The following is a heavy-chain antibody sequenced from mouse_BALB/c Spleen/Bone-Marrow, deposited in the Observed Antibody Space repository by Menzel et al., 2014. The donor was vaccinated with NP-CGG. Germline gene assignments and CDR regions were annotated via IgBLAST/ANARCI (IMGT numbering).Heavy chain of an antibody. CDR3: TPLLRLAY. CDR1: GYSFTSYW. V-gene: IGHV1-5*01. J-gene: IGHJ3*01. Sequence: VQLQQSGTVLARPGASVKMSCKASGYSFTSYWMHWVKQRPGQGLEWISAIYPGNSDTSYNQKFKGKAKLTAVTSASTAYMELSSLTNEDSAVYYCTPLLRLAYWGQGTLVTVSA. D-gene: IGHD1-2*01. CDR2: IYPGNSDT.